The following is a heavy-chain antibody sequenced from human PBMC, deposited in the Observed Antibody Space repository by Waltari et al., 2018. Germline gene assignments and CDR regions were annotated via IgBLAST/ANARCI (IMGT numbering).Heavy chain of an antibody. V-gene: IGHV1-3*03. Sequence: QVQLVQSGAEVKKPGASVKVSCKASGYTFTSYAMHWVRQAPGQRLEWMGWINAGNGNTKYSQEFQGRVTITRDTSASTAYMELSSLRSEDMAVYYCARGGKSSGSPGDYWGQGTLVTVSS. D-gene: IGHD3-22*01. CDR2: INAGNGNT. CDR3: ARGGKSSGSPGDY. CDR1: GYTFTSYA. J-gene: IGHJ4*02.